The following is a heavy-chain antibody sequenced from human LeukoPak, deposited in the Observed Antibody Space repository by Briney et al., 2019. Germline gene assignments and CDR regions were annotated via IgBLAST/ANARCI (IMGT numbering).Heavy chain of an antibody. CDR1: GGSISSYY. J-gene: IGHJ6*03. CDR2: IYYSGST. CDR3: ARGRRTMIVVDITHHFYYYMDV. D-gene: IGHD3-22*01. V-gene: IGHV4-59*12. Sequence: SETLSLTCTVSGGSISSYYWSWIRQPPGKGLEWIGYIYYSGSTNYNPSLKSRVTMSVDTSKNQFSLKLSSVTAADTAVYYCARGRRTMIVVDITHHFYYYMDVWGKGTTVTVSS.